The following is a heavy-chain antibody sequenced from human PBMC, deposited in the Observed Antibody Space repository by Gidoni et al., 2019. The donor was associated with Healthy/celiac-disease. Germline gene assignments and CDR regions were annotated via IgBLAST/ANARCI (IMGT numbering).Heavy chain of an antibody. V-gene: IGHV4-34*01. CDR2: INHSGST. CDR3: ARGPWDEDGDYINDAFDI. Sequence: QVQLQQWGAGLLKPSETLSLTCAVYGGSFSGYSWSWIRQPPGKGLEWIGEINHSGSTNYNPSLKSRVTISVDTSKNQFSLKLSSVTAADTAVYYCARGPWDEDGDYINDAFDIWGQGTMVTVSS. J-gene: IGHJ3*02. D-gene: IGHD4-17*01. CDR1: GGSFSGYS.